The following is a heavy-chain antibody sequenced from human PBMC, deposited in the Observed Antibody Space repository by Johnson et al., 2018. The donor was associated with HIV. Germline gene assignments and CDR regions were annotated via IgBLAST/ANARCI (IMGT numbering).Heavy chain of an antibody. D-gene: IGHD3/OR15-3a*01. CDR1: GFTVSSNY. V-gene: IGHV3-66*01. Sequence: VQLVESGGGLVQPGGSLRLSCAASGFTVSSNYMSWVRQAPGKGLEWVSVIYSGGSTYYADPVKGRFTISRDNSKNTLYLQMNSLRAEDTAVYYCARSGDSIGSFWAGGAFDIWGQGTMVTVSS. CDR3: ARSGDSIGSFWAGGAFDI. J-gene: IGHJ3*02. CDR2: IYSGGST.